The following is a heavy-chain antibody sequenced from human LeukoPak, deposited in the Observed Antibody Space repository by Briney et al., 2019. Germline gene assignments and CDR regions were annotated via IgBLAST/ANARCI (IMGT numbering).Heavy chain of an antibody. D-gene: IGHD4-17*01. V-gene: IGHV4-34*01. CDR3: TRQSGTVTPIDY. CDR1: SGSLSGYS. CDR2: ISHSGIT. Sequence: SETLSLTCAVSSGSLSGYSWGWIRQPPGKGLEWVGEISHSGITNYNASLKSRVTISLKKSESQFSLTLSSVTAADTAVYYCTRQSGTVTPIDYWGQGTLVTVSS. J-gene: IGHJ4*02.